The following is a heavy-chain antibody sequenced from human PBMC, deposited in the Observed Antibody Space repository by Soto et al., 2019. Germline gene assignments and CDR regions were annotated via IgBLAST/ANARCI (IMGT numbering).Heavy chain of an antibody. CDR2: ISAYNGNT. Sequence: ASVKVSCKTSGYTFSSYGITWVRQAPGQGLEWMGWISAYNGNTNYAQKLQGRVTMTTDTSTSTAYMELRSLRSDDTAVYYCARWYYGSGSYLDPWGQGTLVTVSS. D-gene: IGHD3-10*01. CDR1: GYTFSSYG. J-gene: IGHJ5*02. CDR3: ARWYYGSGSYLDP. V-gene: IGHV1-18*01.